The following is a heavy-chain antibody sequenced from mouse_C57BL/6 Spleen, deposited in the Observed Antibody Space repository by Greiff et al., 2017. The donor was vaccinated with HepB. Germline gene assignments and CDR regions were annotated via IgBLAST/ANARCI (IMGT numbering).Heavy chain of an antibody. V-gene: IGHV1-52*01. Sequence: QVQLKQPGAELVRPGSSVKLSCKASGYTFTSYWMHWVKQRPIQGLEWIGNIDPSDSETHYNQKFKDKATLTVDKSSSTAYMQLRSLTSEDSAVYYCERGDYGSSYAMDYWGQGTSVTVSS. CDR2: IDPSDSET. J-gene: IGHJ4*01. CDR3: ERGDYGSSYAMDY. CDR1: GYTFTSYW. D-gene: IGHD1-1*01.